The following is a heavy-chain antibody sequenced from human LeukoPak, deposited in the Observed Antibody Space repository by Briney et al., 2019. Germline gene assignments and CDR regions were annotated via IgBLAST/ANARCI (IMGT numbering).Heavy chain of an antibody. D-gene: IGHD3-10*02. CDR3: ARHCSGSGRYYYFDY. Sequence: PSGTLYLTCTVSGGSVSSSSHYWGWIRQSPGQGLEWIGTIYYSGSSYYNPSLKSRATISVDTSKDQFSLKLSAVTAADTAVYYCARHCSGSGRYYYFDYWGQGTLVTVSS. CDR1: GGSVSSSSHY. J-gene: IGHJ4*02. V-gene: IGHV4-39*01. CDR2: IYYSGSS.